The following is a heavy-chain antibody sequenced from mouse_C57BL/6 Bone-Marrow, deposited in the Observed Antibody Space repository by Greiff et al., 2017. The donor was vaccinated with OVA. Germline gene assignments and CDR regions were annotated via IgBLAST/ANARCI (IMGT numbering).Heavy chain of an antibody. CDR3: ARAGIYDGGAWFAY. CDR1: GYSFTDYN. Sequence: VQLQQSGPELVKPGASVKISCKASGYSFTDYNMNWVKQSNGKSLEWIGVINPNYGTTSYNQKFKGKATLTVDQASSTAYMQLNSLTSEDSAVDYCARAGIYDGGAWFAYWGQGTLVTISA. D-gene: IGHD2-12*01. CDR2: INPNYGTT. J-gene: IGHJ3*01. V-gene: IGHV1-39*01.